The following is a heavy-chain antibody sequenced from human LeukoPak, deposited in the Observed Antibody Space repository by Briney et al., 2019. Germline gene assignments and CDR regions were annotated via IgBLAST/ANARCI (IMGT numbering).Heavy chain of an antibody. J-gene: IGHJ4*02. CDR1: GYTFTSYG. V-gene: IGHV1-18*01. CDR2: ISAYNGNT. Sequence: ASVKVSCKASGYTFTSYGISWVRQAPGQGLEWMGWISAYNGNTNYAQKLQGRVTMTTDTSASTAYMELRSLRSDDTAVYYCARAHYDILTGQLFAWGQGTLVTVSS. CDR3: ARAHYDILTGQLFA. D-gene: IGHD3-9*01.